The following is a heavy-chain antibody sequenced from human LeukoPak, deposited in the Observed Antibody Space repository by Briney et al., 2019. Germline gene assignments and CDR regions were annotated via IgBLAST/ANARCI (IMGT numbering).Heavy chain of an antibody. V-gene: IGHV3-43*02. CDR2: ISGDGGST. Sequence: PGGSLRLSCAASGFTFVDYAMHWVRPTPGKGLEWVSLISGDGGSTYYADSVKGRFTISRDNSKNSVYLQMNSLRTEDTALYYCAKGSGLWQGDYWGQGTLVTVSS. J-gene: IGHJ4*02. CDR3: AKGSGLWQGDY. D-gene: IGHD2-21*01. CDR1: GFTFVDYA.